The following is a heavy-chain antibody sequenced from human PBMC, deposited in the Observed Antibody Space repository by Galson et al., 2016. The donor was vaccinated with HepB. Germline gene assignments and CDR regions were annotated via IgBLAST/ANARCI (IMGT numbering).Heavy chain of an antibody. J-gene: IGHJ6*02. CDR1: GYTFTSYP. CDR3: ARWDWSGGRHGIFATRNYFFGLDV. V-gene: IGHV1-3*01. Sequence: SVKVSCKASGYTFTSYPIHWVRQAPGQRLEWMGWINAGNGDTKYSQKFQGRVTITRDTSASTVYMELSRLRFEDTAVYYCARWDWSGGRHGIFATRNYFFGLDVWGQGTTVTVSS. CDR2: INAGNGDT. D-gene: IGHD3/OR15-3a*01.